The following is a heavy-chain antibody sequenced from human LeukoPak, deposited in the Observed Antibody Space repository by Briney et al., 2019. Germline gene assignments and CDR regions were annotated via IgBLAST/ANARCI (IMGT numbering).Heavy chain of an antibody. D-gene: IGHD3-10*01. V-gene: IGHV3-9*01. CDR2: ISWNSGSI. Sequence: XSCXXXGFTXDDYAMHWVRQAPGKGLEWVSGISWNSGSIGYADSVKGRFTISRDNAKNSLYLQMNSLRAEDTALYYCAKAIGSRPTLYFDYWGQGTLVTVSS. CDR3: AKAIGSRPTLYFDY. CDR1: GFTXDDYA. J-gene: IGHJ4*02.